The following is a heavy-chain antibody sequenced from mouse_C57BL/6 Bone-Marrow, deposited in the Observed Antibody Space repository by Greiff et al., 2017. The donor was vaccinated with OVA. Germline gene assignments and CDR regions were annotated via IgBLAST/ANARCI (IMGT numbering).Heavy chain of an antibody. CDR1: GYTFTSYW. CDR2: IYPSDSET. V-gene: IGHV1-61*01. D-gene: IGHD2-2*01. CDR3: ARLGMVMTYYAMDY. J-gene: IGHJ4*01. Sequence: QVQLQQPGAELVRPGSSVKLSCKASGYTFTSYWMDWVKQRPGQGLEWIGNIYPSDSETHYNQKFKDKATLTVDKSSSTAYMQLSSLTSEDSAVYYCARLGMVMTYYAMDYWGQGTSVTVSS.